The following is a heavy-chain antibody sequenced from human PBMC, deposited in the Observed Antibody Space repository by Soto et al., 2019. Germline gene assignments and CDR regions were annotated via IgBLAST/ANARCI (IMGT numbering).Heavy chain of an antibody. J-gene: IGHJ5*02. V-gene: IGHV1-18*04. Sequence: ASVKVSCKASGYTFTSYGISWVRQAPGQGLEWMGWISAYNGNTNYAQKLQGRVTMTTDTSTSTAYMELRSLRSDDTAVYYCARVGIVVVTARVGTNWFDPWGQGTLVTVYS. CDR1: GYTFTSYG. CDR2: ISAYNGNT. CDR3: ARVGIVVVTARVGTNWFDP. D-gene: IGHD2-2*03.